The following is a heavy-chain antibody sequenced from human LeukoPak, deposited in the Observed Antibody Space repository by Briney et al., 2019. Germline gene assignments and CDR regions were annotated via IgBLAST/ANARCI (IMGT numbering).Heavy chain of an antibody. J-gene: IGHJ5*02. D-gene: IGHD2-2*01. CDR2: IHDSGST. CDR1: GGSMSGYY. V-gene: IGHV4-59*01. CDR3: ARAPLPAAKFDP. Sequence: SETLSLTCTVSGGSMSGYYWTWIPQPPGKGLEWIAYIHDSGSTIYSPTLKSRVTLSLDTSKNQFSLQVRSVTTADTAIYYCARAPLPAAKFDPWGQGILVTVSS.